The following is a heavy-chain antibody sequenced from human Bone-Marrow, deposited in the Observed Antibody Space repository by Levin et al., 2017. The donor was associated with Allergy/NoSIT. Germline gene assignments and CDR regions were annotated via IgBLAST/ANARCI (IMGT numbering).Heavy chain of an antibody. D-gene: IGHD3-9*01. V-gene: IGHV3-74*01. J-gene: IGHJ6*02. CDR1: GFTFSSFW. Sequence: GESLKISCAASGFTFSSFWMHWVRQLPGKGLVWVSRIDNDVTVTDYADSVKGRFTISRDNAKNTLYLQMNSLRAEDTAVYYCASTLYDILTGLYGVDVWGQGTTVTVAS. CDR3: ASTLYDILTGLYGVDV. CDR2: IDNDVTVT.